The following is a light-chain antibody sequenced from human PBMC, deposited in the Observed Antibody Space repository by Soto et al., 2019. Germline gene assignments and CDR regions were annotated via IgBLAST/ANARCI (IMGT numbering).Light chain of an antibody. J-gene: IGKJ1*01. Sequence: DVVLTQTPLSSPVTLGQPASISCRSSQSLVYNDGNTYLSWLQQRPGQPPRLLIYQISNRFSGVPVRFSGSGAGTDFTLKISRVEAEDVGVYYCMQFAHFPRTFGQGTKLEI. CDR1: QSLVYNDGNTY. V-gene: IGKV2-24*01. CDR2: QIS. CDR3: MQFAHFPRT.